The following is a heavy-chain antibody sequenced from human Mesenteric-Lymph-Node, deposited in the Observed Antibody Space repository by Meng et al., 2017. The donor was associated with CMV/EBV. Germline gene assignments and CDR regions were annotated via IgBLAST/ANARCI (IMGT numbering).Heavy chain of an antibody. CDR1: GYTFIGYY. D-gene: IGHD3-16*01. V-gene: IGHV1-2*02. CDR2: INSNSGGT. J-gene: IGHJ6*02. Sequence: ASVKVSCKASGYTFIGYYMHWVRQAPGQGLEWMGWINSNSGGTNYAQKFQGRVTMTRDTSVSTAYMELTRLNSDDTAVYYCARATSGGAYFYYGMDVWGQGTTVTVS. CDR3: ARATSGGAYFYYGMDV.